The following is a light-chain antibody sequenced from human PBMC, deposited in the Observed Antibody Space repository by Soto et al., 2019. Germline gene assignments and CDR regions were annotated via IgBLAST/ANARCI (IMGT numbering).Light chain of an antibody. CDR1: QSISSY. CDR2: AAS. Sequence: DIQMTHSPSSLSASVGDRVTITCRASQSISSYLNWYQQKPGKAPKLLIYAASSLQSGVPSRFSGSGSGTDFTLTISRLEPEDFAVYYCQQYGSSPRTFGQGTKVDIK. V-gene: IGKV1-39*01. J-gene: IGKJ1*01. CDR3: QQYGSSPRT.